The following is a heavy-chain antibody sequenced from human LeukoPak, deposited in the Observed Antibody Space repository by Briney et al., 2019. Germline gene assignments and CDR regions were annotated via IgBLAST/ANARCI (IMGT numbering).Heavy chain of an antibody. CDR1: GYTFTGYY. V-gene: IGHV1-18*04. D-gene: IGHD3-22*01. J-gene: IGHJ4*02. CDR2: ISAYNGNT. CDR3: ARGRSYYDSRKDYDY. Sequence: GASVKVSCKASGYTFTGYYMHWVRQAPGQGLEWMGWISAYNGNTNYAQKLQGRVTMTTDTSTSTAYMELRSLRSDDTAVYYCARGRSYYDSRKDYDYWGQGTLVTVSS.